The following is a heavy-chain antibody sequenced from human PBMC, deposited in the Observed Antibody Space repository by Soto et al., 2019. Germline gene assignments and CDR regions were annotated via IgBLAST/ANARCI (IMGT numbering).Heavy chain of an antibody. J-gene: IGHJ5*02. Sequence: ASVKVSCKASGYTFTSHYMHWVRQAPGQGLEWMGIINPSGGSTSYAQKFQGRVTMTRDTSTSTVYMELSSLRSEDTAVYYCARSFGGFWFDPWGQGTLVTVSS. CDR1: GYTFTSHY. D-gene: IGHD3-16*01. CDR3: ARSFGGFWFDP. CDR2: INPSGGST. V-gene: IGHV1-46*01.